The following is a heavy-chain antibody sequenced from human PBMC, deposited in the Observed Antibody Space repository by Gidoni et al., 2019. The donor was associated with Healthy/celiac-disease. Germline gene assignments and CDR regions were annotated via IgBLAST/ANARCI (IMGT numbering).Heavy chain of an antibody. J-gene: IGHJ4*02. Sequence: QVQLVESGGGVVQPGRSLRLSCAASGFPFSSYGMHWVRQAPGKGLEWVAVISYDGSNKYYADSVKGRFTISRDNSKNTLYLQMNSLRAEDTAVYYCAKDPDGSGSYPDYWGQGTLVTVSS. V-gene: IGHV3-30*18. CDR3: AKDPDGSGSYPDY. CDR1: GFPFSSYG. CDR2: ISYDGSNK. D-gene: IGHD3-10*01.